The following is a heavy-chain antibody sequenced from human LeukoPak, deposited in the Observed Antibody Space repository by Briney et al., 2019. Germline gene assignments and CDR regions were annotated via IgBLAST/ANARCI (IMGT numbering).Heavy chain of an antibody. CDR3: AREADIARPFDY. Sequence: GGSLRLSCAASGFTFSSYSMNWVRQAPGKGLEWVSSISSSSSYIYYADSVKGRFTISRDNAKNSLYLQMNSLRVEDTAVYYCAREADIARPFDYWGQGTLVTVSS. J-gene: IGHJ4*02. D-gene: IGHD5-12*01. CDR2: ISSSSSYI. V-gene: IGHV3-21*01. CDR1: GFTFSSYS.